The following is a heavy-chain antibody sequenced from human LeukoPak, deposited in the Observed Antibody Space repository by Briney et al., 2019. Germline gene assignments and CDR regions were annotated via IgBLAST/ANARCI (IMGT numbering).Heavy chain of an antibody. CDR3: AKSGRQWSDYYYMDV. Sequence: ESGRSLRLSCAASGFTFSSYGMHWVRQAPGKGLEWVAVIWYDGSLKYYADSVKGRFTISRDNSKNTLYLQMNSLRAEDTAVYYCAKSGRQWSDYYYMDVWGKGTTVTVPS. V-gene: IGHV3-33*06. CDR2: IWYDGSLK. J-gene: IGHJ6*03. D-gene: IGHD6-19*01. CDR1: GFTFSSYG.